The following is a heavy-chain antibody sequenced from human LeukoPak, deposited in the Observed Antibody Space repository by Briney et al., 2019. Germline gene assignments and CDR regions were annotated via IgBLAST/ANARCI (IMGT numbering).Heavy chain of an antibody. D-gene: IGHD6-13*01. Sequence: GGSLRLSCAASGFTDSSNYISWVPQAPGKGLEWVSVIYSGGSTYYADSVKGRFTISRDNSKNTLYLQMNSLRAEDTAVYYCARDLGIAAAGTEPRDYWGQGTLVTVSS. V-gene: IGHV3-66*01. J-gene: IGHJ4*02. CDR3: ARDLGIAAAGTEPRDY. CDR2: IYSGGST. CDR1: GFTDSSNY.